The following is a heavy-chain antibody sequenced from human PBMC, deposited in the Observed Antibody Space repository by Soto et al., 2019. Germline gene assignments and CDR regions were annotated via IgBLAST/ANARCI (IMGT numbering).Heavy chain of an antibody. CDR1: GFTFSSYS. CDR3: ARHQGPAAGNYGMDV. V-gene: IGHV3-21*01. Sequence: PGGSLRLSCAASGFTFSSYSMNWVRQAPGKGLEWVASISSSSSYIYYADSVKGRFTISRDKAKNSLFLQMSSLRAEDTALYYCARHQGPAAGNYGMDVWGRGTTVTVS. J-gene: IGHJ6*02. D-gene: IGHD6-13*01. CDR2: ISSSSSYI.